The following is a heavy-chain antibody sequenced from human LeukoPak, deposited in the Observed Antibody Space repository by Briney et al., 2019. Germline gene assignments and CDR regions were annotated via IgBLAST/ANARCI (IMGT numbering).Heavy chain of an antibody. Sequence: GGSLKLSCAASGFTFSGSAMHWVRQASGKGLEWVGRIRSKANSYATAYAASVKGRFTISGDDSKNTAYLQMNSLKTEDTAVYYCTRFSTSHSIHYWGQGILVTVSS. V-gene: IGHV3-73*01. CDR3: TRFSTSHSIHY. CDR2: IRSKANSYAT. J-gene: IGHJ4*02. D-gene: IGHD2-2*01. CDR1: GFTFSGSA.